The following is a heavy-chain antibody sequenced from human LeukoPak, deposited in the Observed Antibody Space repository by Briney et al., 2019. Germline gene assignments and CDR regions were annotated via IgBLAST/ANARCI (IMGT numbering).Heavy chain of an antibody. V-gene: IGHV3-33*08. Sequence: GGSLRLSCAASGFTFSSYAMSWVRRAPVKGLEWVAVIWYDGSNKYYADSVKGRFTISRDNSKNTLYLQMNSLRAEDTAVYYCARETTRYYYDSSGYQFDYWGQGTLVTVSS. CDR1: GFTFSSYA. J-gene: IGHJ4*02. CDR3: ARETTRYYYDSSGYQFDY. D-gene: IGHD3-22*01. CDR2: IWYDGSNK.